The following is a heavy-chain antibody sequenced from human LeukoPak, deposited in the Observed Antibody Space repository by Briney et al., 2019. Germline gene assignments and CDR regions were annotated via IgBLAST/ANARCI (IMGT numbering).Heavy chain of an antibody. CDR1: GFTFSNYA. Sequence: GGSLRLSCAASGFTFSNYAMNWVRQAPGKGLEWVSHLRYTGETFYADSVKGRFTISRDNVRNSLYLQMNSLRAEDTAMYYCARDAGNSGYGCDLWGQGTLVTVSS. V-gene: IGHV3-48*01. J-gene: IGHJ5*02. CDR2: LRYTGET. D-gene: IGHD5-12*01. CDR3: ARDAGNSGYGCDL.